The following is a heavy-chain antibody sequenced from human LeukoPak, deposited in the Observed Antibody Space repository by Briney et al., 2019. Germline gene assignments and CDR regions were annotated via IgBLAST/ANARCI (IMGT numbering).Heavy chain of an antibody. J-gene: IGHJ4*02. CDR3: ARAGGRRPPPRYDY. CDR2: IYYSGST. D-gene: IGHD3-16*01. V-gene: IGHV4-59*01. CDR1: GGSISSYY. Sequence: PSETLSLTCTVSGGSISSYYWSWIRQPPGKGLEWIGYIYYSGSTNYNPSLKSRVTISVDTSKNQFSLKLSSVTAADTAVYYCARAGGRRPPPRYDYWGQGTLVTVSS.